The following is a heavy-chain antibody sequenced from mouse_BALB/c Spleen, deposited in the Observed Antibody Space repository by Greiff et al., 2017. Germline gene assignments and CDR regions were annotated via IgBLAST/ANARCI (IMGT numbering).Heavy chain of an antibody. CDR1: GFNIKDYY. J-gene: IGHJ2*01. D-gene: IGHD1-1*01. Sequence: VQLQQSGAELVRSGASVKLSCTASGFNIKDYYMHWVKQRPEQGLEWIGWIDPENGDTEYAPKFQGKATMTADTSSNTAYLQLSSLTSEDTAVYYCNGDYYGSSFGYWGQGTTLTVSS. CDR2: IDPENGDT. CDR3: NGDYYGSSFGY. V-gene: IGHV14-4*02.